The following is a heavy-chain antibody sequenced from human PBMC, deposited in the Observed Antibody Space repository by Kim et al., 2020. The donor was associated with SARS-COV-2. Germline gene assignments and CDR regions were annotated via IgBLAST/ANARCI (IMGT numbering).Heavy chain of an antibody. D-gene: IGHD3-16*01. Sequence: GGSLRLSCATSGFTFSAYDMNWVRQAPGKGLEWLSFITKTTSTIYYADSVKGRFTTSRDNGKNSLYLQMSSLTDEDTAVYFCVRDRWGGAFDSWGQGTLVTVSS. V-gene: IGHV3-48*02. CDR2: ITKTTSTI. J-gene: IGHJ3*02. CDR3: VRDRWGGAFDS. CDR1: GFTFSAYD.